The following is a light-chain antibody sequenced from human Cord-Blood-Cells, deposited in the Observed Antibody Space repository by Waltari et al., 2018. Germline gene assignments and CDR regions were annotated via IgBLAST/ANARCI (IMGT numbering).Light chain of an antibody. J-gene: IGKJ4*01. V-gene: IGKV4-1*01. CDR2: WAA. Sequence: DIVMTQSPDSLAVSLGERATLNCKSSQSVLYSSNNKNYLAWYQQKPGQPPKRLIYWAATRESGVPDRCSGSGSGTDFTLTISSLQAEDVAVYYCQQYYSTPLTFGGGTKVEIK. CDR3: QQYYSTPLT. CDR1: QSVLYSSNNKNY.